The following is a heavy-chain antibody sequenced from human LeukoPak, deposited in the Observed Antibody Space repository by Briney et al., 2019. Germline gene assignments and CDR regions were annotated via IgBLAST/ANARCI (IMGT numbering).Heavy chain of an antibody. CDR3: GSGAFYYYMDV. Sequence: PSETLSLTCTVSDDSISNYYWGWIRQPPGKGLEWIGSIYYGGSTYYNPSLKSRVTISVDTSKNQFSLKLTSVTAADTAVYFGGSGAFYYYMDVWGKGTTVTVSS. V-gene: IGHV4-39*01. J-gene: IGHJ6*03. D-gene: IGHD1-26*01. CDR1: DDSISNYY. CDR2: IYYGGST.